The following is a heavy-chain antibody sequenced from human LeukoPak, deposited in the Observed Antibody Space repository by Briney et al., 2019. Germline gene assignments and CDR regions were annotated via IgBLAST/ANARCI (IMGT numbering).Heavy chain of an antibody. CDR3: ARAGPDY. J-gene: IGHJ4*02. CDR1: GFIFSSYG. CDR2: ISHDGSDK. D-gene: IGHD1-14*01. V-gene: IGHV3-30*03. Sequence: GGSLRLSCAASGFIFSSYGMHWVRQAPGKGLEWVALISHDGSDKYYADSVKGRFTISRDNSKNTLYLQMNSLRAEDTAVYYCARAGPDYWGQGTLVTVSS.